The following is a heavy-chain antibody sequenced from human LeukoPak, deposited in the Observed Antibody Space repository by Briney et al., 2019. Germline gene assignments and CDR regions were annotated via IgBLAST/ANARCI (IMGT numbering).Heavy chain of an antibody. V-gene: IGHV1-18*01. Sequence: GASVKVSCKASSYTXTSYGISWVRQAPGQGLEWMGWISAYNGKTKYAQKLQGRVTMTTETSTSTAYMELRSLRSDDTAVYYCARARQQLVWANWFDPWGQGTLVTVSS. CDR3: ARARQQLVWANWFDP. J-gene: IGHJ5*02. D-gene: IGHD6-13*01. CDR2: ISAYNGKT. CDR1: SYTXTSYG.